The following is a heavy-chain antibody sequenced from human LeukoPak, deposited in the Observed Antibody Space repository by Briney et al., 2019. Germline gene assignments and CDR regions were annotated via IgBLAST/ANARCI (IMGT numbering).Heavy chain of an antibody. D-gene: IGHD3-3*01. CDR2: IYYSGST. J-gene: IGHJ4*02. V-gene: IGHV4-59*01. Sequence: PSETLSLTCTVSGGSISSYYWSWLRQPPGKGLEWIGYIYYSGSTNYNPSLKSRVTISVDTSKNQFSLKLSSVTAADTAVYYCARVGADDDYWGQGTLVTVSS. CDR1: GGSISSYY. CDR3: ARVGADDDY.